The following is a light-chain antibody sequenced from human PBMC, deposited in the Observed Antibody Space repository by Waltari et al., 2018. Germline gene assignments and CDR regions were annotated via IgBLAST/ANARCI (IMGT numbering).Light chain of an antibody. V-gene: IGLV2-11*01. Sequence: QSALTQPRSVSGSPGQSVTISCTGTRSDVGAYDYVPGYQQRPGKAPKINIYDGTERSAGGPDRFSGSQSDNKASLTISGLQADDEADYYCCSYAGRYTNYVFGSGTKVTVL. CDR2: DGT. CDR3: CSYAGRYTNYV. J-gene: IGLJ1*01. CDR1: RSDVGAYDY.